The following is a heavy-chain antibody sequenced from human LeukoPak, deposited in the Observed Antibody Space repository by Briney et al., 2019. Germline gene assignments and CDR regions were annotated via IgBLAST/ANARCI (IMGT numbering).Heavy chain of an antibody. CDR1: GYTLTELS. Sequence: GASVKVSCKVSGYTLTELSMHWVRQATGQGLEWMGWMNPNSGNTGYAQNFQGRVTMTRNTSISTAYMELSSLRSDDTAVYYCARERAAAETYYYYYYMDVWGKGTTVTISS. V-gene: IGHV1-8*01. D-gene: IGHD6-13*01. J-gene: IGHJ6*03. CDR3: ARERAAAETYYYYYYMDV. CDR2: MNPNSGNT.